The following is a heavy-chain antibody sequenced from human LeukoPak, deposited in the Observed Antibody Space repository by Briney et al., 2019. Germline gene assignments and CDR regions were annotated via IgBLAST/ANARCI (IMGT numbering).Heavy chain of an antibody. Sequence: PSETLSLTCTVSGYSISSGYYWGWIRQPPGKGLEWIGSIYRSGSTYYNPSLKSRVTISVDTSKNQFSLKLSSVTAADTAVYYCARDAVGPYSSGWYRSFDYWGQGTLVTVSS. J-gene: IGHJ4*02. CDR1: GYSISSGYY. V-gene: IGHV4-38-2*02. CDR2: IYRSGST. D-gene: IGHD6-19*01. CDR3: ARDAVGPYSSGWYRSFDY.